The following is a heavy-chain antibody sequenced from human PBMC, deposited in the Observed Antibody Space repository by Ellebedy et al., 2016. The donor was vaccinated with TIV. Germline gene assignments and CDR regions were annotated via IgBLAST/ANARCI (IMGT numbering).Heavy chain of an antibody. V-gene: IGHV1-18*01. CDR2: ISAYNGNT. D-gene: IGHD1-26*01. Sequence: ASVKVSCXASGYTFTSYGISWVRQAPGQGLEWMGWISAYNGNTNYAQKLQGRVTMTTDTSTSTAYMELRSLRSDDTAVYYCARDETEVGALLCAFDIWGQGTMVTVSS. J-gene: IGHJ3*02. CDR1: GYTFTSYG. CDR3: ARDETEVGALLCAFDI.